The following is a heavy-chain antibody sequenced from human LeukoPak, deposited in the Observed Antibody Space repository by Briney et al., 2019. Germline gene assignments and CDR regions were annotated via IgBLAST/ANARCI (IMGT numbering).Heavy chain of an antibody. CDR2: IYSGGST. J-gene: IGHJ4*02. V-gene: IGHV3-53*01. CDR1: GFTVSSNY. Sequence: GGSLRLSCAASGFTVSSNYMSWVRQAPGKGLEWVSVIYSGGSTYYADSVKGRFTISRDNSKNTLYLQMNSLRAEDTAVYYCASGPIAAAGRHFDYWGQGTLVTVSS. CDR3: ASGPIAAAGRHFDY. D-gene: IGHD6-13*01.